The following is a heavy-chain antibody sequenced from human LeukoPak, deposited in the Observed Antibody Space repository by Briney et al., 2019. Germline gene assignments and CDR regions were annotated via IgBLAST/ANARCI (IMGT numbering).Heavy chain of an antibody. D-gene: IGHD3-10*01. Sequence: GGSLRLSCAASGFTFSDYYMSWIRQAPGKGLEWVSYISSSDTYTNYADSVKGRFTISRDNAKNSLYLQMNSLRAEDTAVYYCARTDMVRGVTHFDYWGQGTLVTVSS. V-gene: IGHV3-11*06. CDR1: GFTFSDYY. CDR2: ISSSDTYT. J-gene: IGHJ4*02. CDR3: ARTDMVRGVTHFDY.